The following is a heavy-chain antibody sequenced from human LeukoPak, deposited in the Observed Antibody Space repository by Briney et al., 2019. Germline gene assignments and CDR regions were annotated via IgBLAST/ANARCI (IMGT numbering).Heavy chain of an antibody. CDR3: ASDHKSITMRKGQYFDY. Sequence: SETLSFNCPVYGGTINSRHYYWGWIRQPPGKRLEWIAGMYHDGRTSYNPSLESRITISIDTATNQFALTLSSVPAADTAVYYCASDHKSITMRKGQYFDYWAQGVLVAVPS. CDR1: GGTINSRHYY. J-gene: IGHJ4*02. CDR2: MYHDGRT. D-gene: IGHD1-14*01. V-gene: IGHV4-39*01.